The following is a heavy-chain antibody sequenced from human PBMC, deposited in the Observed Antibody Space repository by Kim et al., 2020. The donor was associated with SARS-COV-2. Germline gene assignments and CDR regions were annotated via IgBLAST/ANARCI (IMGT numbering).Heavy chain of an antibody. D-gene: IGHD2-8*02. J-gene: IGHJ6*02. V-gene: IGHV4-34*01. CDR2: INHSGST. CDR1: GGSFSGYK. Sequence: SETLSLTCAVYGGSFSGYKWSWIRQPPGKGLEWIGEINHSGSTNLSPSLKSRITISEDTSKSQFSLRLKSMTAADTAMYYCARGRAGVVPSPVLGLGPYYYYYAMDVWGRGTPVAVSS. CDR3: ARGRAGVVPSPVLGLGPYYYYYAMDV.